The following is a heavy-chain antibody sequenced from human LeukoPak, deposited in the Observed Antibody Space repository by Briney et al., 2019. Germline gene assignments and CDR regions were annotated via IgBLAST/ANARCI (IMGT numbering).Heavy chain of an antibody. CDR2: IYNGGFT. J-gene: IGHJ5*02. Sequence: GGSLRLSCAVSGFSVSGNYMTWVRQAPGRGLEWVSVIYNGGFTYYADSVKGRFTISRDDSKNTLYLQMNSLRAEDTAVYYCARGWDHPYSSSWYLWGQGTLVTVSS. CDR3: ARGWDHPYSSSWYL. D-gene: IGHD6-13*01. V-gene: IGHV3-53*01. CDR1: GFSVSGNY.